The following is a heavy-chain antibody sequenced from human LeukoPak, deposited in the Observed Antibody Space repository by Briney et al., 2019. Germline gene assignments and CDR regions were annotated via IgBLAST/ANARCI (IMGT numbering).Heavy chain of an antibody. Sequence: SQTLSLTCTVSGGSISSSNYYWIWIRQPAGQGLEWIGRIYTSGSSNYNPSLKSRVTISVDTSKNQFSLKLSSVTAADTAVYYCARARVPYYYDSSGYFDYWGQGTLVTVSS. J-gene: IGHJ4*02. CDR1: GGSISSSNYY. CDR2: IYTSGSS. CDR3: ARARVPYYYDSSGYFDY. V-gene: IGHV4-61*02. D-gene: IGHD3-22*01.